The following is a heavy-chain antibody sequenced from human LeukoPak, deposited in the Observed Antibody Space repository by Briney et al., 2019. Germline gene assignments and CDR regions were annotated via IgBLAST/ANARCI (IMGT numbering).Heavy chain of an antibody. Sequence: PSETLSLTCTVSGGSISYYYWSWIRQSPGKGLEWVGYIYYNGSTNYNPSLKSRVTISVDMSKNQFSLKVTSVTAADTAIYYCARKGGHFDYWGQGTLVTVSS. CDR2: IYYNGST. CDR1: GGSISYYY. V-gene: IGHV4-59*01. J-gene: IGHJ4*02. D-gene: IGHD2-15*01. CDR3: ARKGGHFDY.